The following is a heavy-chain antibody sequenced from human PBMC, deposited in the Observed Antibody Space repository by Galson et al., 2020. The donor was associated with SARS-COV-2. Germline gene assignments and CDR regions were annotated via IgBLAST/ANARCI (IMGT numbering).Heavy chain of an antibody. V-gene: IGHV3-30*04. Sequence: GESLKISCAASGFSFRSYAVHWVRQAPGKGLEWVAIISYDGSNKYYADSVKGRFTISRDNSKNTLYLQMNSLRAEDTAVYYCARDFKDIVVLPGPIRFDYWGQGTLVTVSS. J-gene: IGHJ4*02. CDR2: ISYDGSNK. CDR3: ARDFKDIVVLPGPIRFDY. D-gene: IGHD2-2*01. CDR1: GFSFRSYA.